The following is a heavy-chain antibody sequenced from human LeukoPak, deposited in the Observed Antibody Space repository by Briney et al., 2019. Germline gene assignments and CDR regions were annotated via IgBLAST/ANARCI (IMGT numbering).Heavy chain of an antibody. CDR1: GVSIGIYC. Sequence: PSETLSLTCTVSGVSIGIYCCNWIRLSPGQGPQWIGYISHRGDTNCDPSLNSRVIMSQDTSRKQFFLSLRSVTAADTALHYCAMWDDSLHGFVLWGQGTMVTVSS. V-gene: IGHV4-59*03. J-gene: IGHJ3*01. D-gene: IGHD1-26*01. CDR2: ISHRGDT. CDR3: AMWDDSLHGFVL.